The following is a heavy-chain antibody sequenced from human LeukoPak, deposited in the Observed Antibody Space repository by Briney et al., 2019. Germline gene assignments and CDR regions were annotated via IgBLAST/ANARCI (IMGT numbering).Heavy chain of an antibody. D-gene: IGHD4-23*01. CDR3: ASQGGYGGNGVFHY. Sequence: SETLSLTCAVYGGSFSGYYWSWNRQPPGKGLEWIGEINHSGSTNYNPSLKSRVTISVDTSKNQFSLKLSSVTAADTAVYYCASQGGYGGNGVFHYWGQGTLVTVSS. CDR1: GGSFSGYY. V-gene: IGHV4-34*01. CDR2: INHSGST. J-gene: IGHJ4*02.